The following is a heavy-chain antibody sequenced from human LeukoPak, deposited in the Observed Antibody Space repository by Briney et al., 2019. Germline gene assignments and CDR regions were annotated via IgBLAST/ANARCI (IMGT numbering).Heavy chain of an antibody. CDR3: ANGIRPNDY. Sequence: GGSLRLSCAASEVDFSTHAMTWVRQPPGKGLEWVSAISISGTKTYYADSVKGRFTISRDNSKNTLYLQMNSLRVEDTAVYYCANGIRPNDYWGQGTLVTVSS. CDR2: ISISGTKT. J-gene: IGHJ4*02. CDR1: EVDFSTHA. D-gene: IGHD1-1*01. V-gene: IGHV3-23*01.